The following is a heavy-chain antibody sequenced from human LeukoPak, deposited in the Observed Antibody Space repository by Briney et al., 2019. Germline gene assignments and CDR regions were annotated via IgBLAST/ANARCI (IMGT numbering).Heavy chain of an antibody. CDR3: ARPYDSSYYYMDV. D-gene: IGHD3-22*01. J-gene: IGHJ6*03. V-gene: IGHV3-21*01. Sequence: GGSLRLSCAASRFTFSSYSMNWVRQAPGKGLEWVSSISSSSSYIYYADSVKGRFTISRDNAKNSLYLQMNSLRAEDTAVYYCARPYDSSYYYMDVWGKGTTVTISS. CDR1: RFTFSSYS. CDR2: ISSSSSYI.